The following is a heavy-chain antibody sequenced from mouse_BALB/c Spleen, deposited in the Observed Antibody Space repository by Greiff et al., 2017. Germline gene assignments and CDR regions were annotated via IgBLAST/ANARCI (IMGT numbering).Heavy chain of an antibody. CDR1: GYTFSSYW. CDR2: ILPGSGST. D-gene: IGHD1-1*01. J-gene: IGHJ4*01. CDR3: ARGSYGSSPHYYAMDY. Sequence: VQLQQSGAELMKPGASVKISCKATGYTFSSYWIEWVKQRPGHGLEWIGEILPGSGSTNYNEKFKGKATFTADTSSNTAYMQLSSLTSEDSAVYYCARGSYGSSPHYYAMDYWGQGTSVTVSS. V-gene: IGHV1-9*01.